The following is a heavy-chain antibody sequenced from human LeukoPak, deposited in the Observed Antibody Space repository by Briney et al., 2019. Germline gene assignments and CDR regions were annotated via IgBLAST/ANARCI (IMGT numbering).Heavy chain of an antibody. CDR3: ASITMVRGVIFAFDI. V-gene: IGHV4-59*08. CDR1: GGSISSYY. Sequence: SETLSLTCTVSGGSISSYYWSWLRQPPGKGLEWIGYIYYSGSTNYNPSLKSRVTISVDTSKNQFSLKLSSVTAADTAVYYCASITMVRGVIFAFDIWGQGTMVTVSS. CDR2: IYYSGST. D-gene: IGHD3-10*01. J-gene: IGHJ3*02.